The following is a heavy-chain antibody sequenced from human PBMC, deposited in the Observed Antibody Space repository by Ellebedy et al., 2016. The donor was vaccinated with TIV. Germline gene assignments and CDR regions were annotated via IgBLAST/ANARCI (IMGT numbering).Heavy chain of an antibody. CDR2: IKSKTDGGTT. D-gene: IGHD3-16*01. V-gene: IGHV3-15*01. CDR1: GFTFSNAW. CDR3: TTSTEYDYVWGSPGY. Sequence: GGSLRLSXAASGFTFSNAWMSWVRQAPGKGPEWVGRIKSKTDGGTTDYAAPVKGRFTISRDDSKNTLYLQMNSLKTEDTAVYYCTTSTEYDYVWGSPGYWGQGTLVTVSS. J-gene: IGHJ4*02.